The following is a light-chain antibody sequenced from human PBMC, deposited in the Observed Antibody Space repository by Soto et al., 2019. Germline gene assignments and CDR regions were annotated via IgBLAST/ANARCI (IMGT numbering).Light chain of an antibody. CDR3: VLYMGSGIWV. V-gene: IGLV8-61*01. CDR1: SGSVSSSYY. Sequence: QAVVTQEPSFSVSPGGTVTLTCGLSSGSVSSSYYPSWYQQTPGQAPRTLIYSTNTRSSGVPDRFSGSILGNKADLTITGAQADDESDYYSVLYMGSGIWVFGGGTKLTVL. J-gene: IGLJ3*02. CDR2: STN.